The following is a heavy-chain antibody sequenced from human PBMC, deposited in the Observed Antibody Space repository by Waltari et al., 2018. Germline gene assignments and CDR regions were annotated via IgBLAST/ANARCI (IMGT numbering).Heavy chain of an antibody. J-gene: IGHJ6*03. CDR1: GGSFSGYY. D-gene: IGHD5-12*01. V-gene: IGHV4-34*01. Sequence: QVQLQQWGAGLLKPSETLSLTCAVYGGSFSGYYWSWIRHPPGRGLGWIGEINHSGSTNDNPSLKSRVTISVDTSKNQFSLKLSSVTAADTAVYYCARGGMATPRDYYYYYMDVWGKGTTVTISS. CDR2: INHSGST. CDR3: ARGGMATPRDYYYYYMDV.